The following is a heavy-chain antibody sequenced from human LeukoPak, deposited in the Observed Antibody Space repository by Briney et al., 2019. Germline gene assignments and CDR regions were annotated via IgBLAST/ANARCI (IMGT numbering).Heavy chain of an antibody. CDR1: GYTFTSYG. D-gene: IGHD3-22*01. V-gene: IGHV1-18*01. CDR2: ISAYNGNT. CDR3: ARDLRGGSGYDPFDY. J-gene: IGHJ4*02. Sequence: GASVKVSCKASGYTFTSYGISWVRQAPGQGLEWMGWISAYNGNTNYAQKLQGRVTMTTDTSTSTAYMELRSLRSDDTAVYYCARDLRGGSGYDPFDYWGQGTLVTVSS.